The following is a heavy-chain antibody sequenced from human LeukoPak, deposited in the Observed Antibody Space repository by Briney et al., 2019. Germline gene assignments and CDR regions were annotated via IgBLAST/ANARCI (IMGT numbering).Heavy chain of an antibody. V-gene: IGHV3-53*01. CDR2: VDPDGVT. Sequence: GGSLRLSCVGSGFTVSINYMSWVRRAPGKGLEWVSFVDPDGVTSYADSVKGRFTISRDNSKNILYLQLTTLRAEDTAIYYCTKGTFDHWGQGTLVTVSS. CDR1: GFTVSINY. J-gene: IGHJ3*01. CDR3: TKGTFDH.